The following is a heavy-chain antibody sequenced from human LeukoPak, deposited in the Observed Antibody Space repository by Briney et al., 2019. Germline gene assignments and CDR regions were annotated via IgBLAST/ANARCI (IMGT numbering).Heavy chain of an antibody. D-gene: IGHD2-2*01. CDR2: ISSSGNTI. V-gene: IGHV3-11*01. J-gene: IGHJ4*02. CDR3: ARYCSSTSCHAIWGVDY. CDR1: GFTFSDYY. Sequence: GSLRLSCAASGFTFSDYYLSWIRQAPGKGLEWVSYISSSGNTIYYADSVKGRFTISRDNAKNSLYLQMSSLRAEDTAVYYCARYCSSTSCHAIWGVDYWGQGTLVTVSS.